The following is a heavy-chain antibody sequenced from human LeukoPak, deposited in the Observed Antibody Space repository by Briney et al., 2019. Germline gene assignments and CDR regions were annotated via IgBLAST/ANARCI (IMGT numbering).Heavy chain of an antibody. J-gene: IGHJ4*02. Sequence: SETLSLTCAVYGGSFSGYYWSWIRQPPGKGLEWIGEINHSGSTNYNPSLKSRVTISVGTSKNQFSLKLSSVTAADTAVYYCARGRITMGYFDYWGQGTLVTVSS. D-gene: IGHD3-10*01. V-gene: IGHV4-34*01. CDR1: GGSFSGYY. CDR2: INHSGST. CDR3: ARGRITMGYFDY.